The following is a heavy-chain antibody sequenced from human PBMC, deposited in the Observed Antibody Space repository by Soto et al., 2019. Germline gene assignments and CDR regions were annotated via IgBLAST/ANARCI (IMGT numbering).Heavy chain of an antibody. D-gene: IGHD4-17*01. V-gene: IGHV4-39*01. Sequence: SETLSLTCTVSGGSISSSSYYWGWIRQPPGKGLEWIGSIYYSGSTYYNPSLKSRVTISVDTSKNQFSLKLSSVTAADTAVYYCAHDSDGANTSFDLWGQGALVTLSS. CDR1: GGSISSSSYY. CDR3: AHDSDGANTSFDL. CDR2: IYYSGST. J-gene: IGHJ4*02.